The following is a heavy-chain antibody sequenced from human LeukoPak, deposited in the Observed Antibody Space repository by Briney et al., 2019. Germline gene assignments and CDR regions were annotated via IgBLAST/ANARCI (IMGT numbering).Heavy chain of an antibody. J-gene: IGHJ4*02. CDR1: RFTFSSHW. CDR2: IREDGTEI. V-gene: IGHV3-7*01. Sequence: GGSLRLSCAASRFTFSSHWMNWVRQAPGKGLEWVANIREDGTEIYYMDSVKGRFTISRDNAKNSLYLQMNSLRAEDTAVYYCARGVYSIDYWGQGTLVTVSS. D-gene: IGHD2-15*01. CDR3: ARGVYSIDY.